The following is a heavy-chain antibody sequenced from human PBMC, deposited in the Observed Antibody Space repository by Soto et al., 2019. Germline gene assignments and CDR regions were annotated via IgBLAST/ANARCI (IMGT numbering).Heavy chain of an antibody. CDR3: AKDFGSSISWNDY. D-gene: IGHD2-2*01. V-gene: IGHV3-9*01. J-gene: IGHJ4*02. Sequence: GGSLRLSCAASGFTFDDYAMHWVRQAPGKGLEWVSGISWNSGSIGYADSVKGRFTISRDNAKNSLYLQMNSLRAEDTALYYCAKDFGSSISWNDYWGQGTLVTVSS. CDR1: GFTFDDYA. CDR2: ISWNSGSI.